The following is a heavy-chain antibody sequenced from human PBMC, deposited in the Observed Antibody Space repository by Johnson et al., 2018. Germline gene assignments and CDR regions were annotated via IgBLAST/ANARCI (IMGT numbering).Heavy chain of an antibody. D-gene: IGHD7-27*01. Sequence: QVQLQESGPGLVKPSQTLSLTCAISGDSVSSNSATWNWIRQSPSGGLEWLGRTYYRSKWYNDSAISVKSRVTINPDTSRNQFSRQVKSMTPEDTAIYYWARMGEYTNSGAGCHGLDVWGQGTMVTVSS. J-gene: IGHJ6*02. V-gene: IGHV6-1*01. CDR2: TYYRSKWYN. CDR1: GDSVSSNSAT. CDR3: ARMGEYTNSGAGCHGLDV.